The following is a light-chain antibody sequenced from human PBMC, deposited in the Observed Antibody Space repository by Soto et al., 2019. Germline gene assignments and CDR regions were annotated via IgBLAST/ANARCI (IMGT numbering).Light chain of an antibody. CDR3: GSYTTSTPRQIV. V-gene: IGLV2-14*03. Sequence: QSALTQPASVSGSPGQSITISCTGTSSDVGGYNYVSWYQHHPGKAPKLLIYDVSNRPSGISNRFSGSKSDNTASLTISGLQPEDEADYYCGSYTTSTPRQIVFGTGTKVPV. J-gene: IGLJ1*01. CDR2: DVS. CDR1: SSDVGGYNY.